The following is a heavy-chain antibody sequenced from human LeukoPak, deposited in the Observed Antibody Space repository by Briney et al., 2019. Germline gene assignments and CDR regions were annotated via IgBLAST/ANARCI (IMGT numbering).Heavy chain of an antibody. CDR3: ASPSGLAYYYGMDV. Sequence: GGSLRLSCAASGFTFSSYSMNWVRQAPGKGLEWVSSISSSSSYIYYADSVKGRFTISRDNAKNSLYLQMNSLRAEDTAVYYCASPSGLAYYYGMDVWGQGTTVTVSS. J-gene: IGHJ6*02. V-gene: IGHV3-21*01. CDR2: ISSSSSYI. CDR1: GFTFSSYS.